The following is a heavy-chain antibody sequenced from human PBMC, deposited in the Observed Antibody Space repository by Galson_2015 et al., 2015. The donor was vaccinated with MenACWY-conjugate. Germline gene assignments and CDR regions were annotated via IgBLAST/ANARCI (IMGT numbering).Heavy chain of an antibody. CDR1: GYSVSRVYY. D-gene: IGHD2-21*01. V-gene: IGHV4-38-2*02. CDR3: ARVYPRGEVPVGKHISCDY. Sequence: ETLSLTCIVSGYSVSRVYYWGWFRPPPGTGLEWHRSVIHSGRTSCDPSLKTRLTIPIHTTESTISLKLHSVTAADTAVYFCARVYPRGEVPVGKHISCDYWGPGILVTVSS. CDR2: VIHSGRT. J-gene: IGHJ4*02.